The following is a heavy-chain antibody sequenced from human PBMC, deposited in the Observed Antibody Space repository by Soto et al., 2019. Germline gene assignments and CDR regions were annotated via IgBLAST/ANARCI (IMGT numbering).Heavy chain of an antibody. J-gene: IGHJ5*02. V-gene: IGHV4-59*01. CDR3: ARDNPPSYDFWSGYSGRWFDP. CDR2: IYYSGST. Sequence: SETLSLTCTVSGGSISSYYWSWIRQPPGKGLEWIGYIYYSGSTNYNPSLKSRVTISVDTSKNQFSLKLSSVTAADTAVYYCARDNPPSYDFWSGYSGRWFDPWGQGTLVTVS. D-gene: IGHD3-3*01. CDR1: GGSISSYY.